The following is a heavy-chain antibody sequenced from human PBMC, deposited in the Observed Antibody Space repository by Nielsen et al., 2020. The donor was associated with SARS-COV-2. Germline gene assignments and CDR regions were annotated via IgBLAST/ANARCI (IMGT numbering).Heavy chain of an antibody. D-gene: IGHD3-9*01. V-gene: IGHV1-46*01. J-gene: IGHJ3*02. Sequence: WVRQAPGQGLEWMGIINPSGGSTSYAQKFQGRVTMTRDTSTSTVYMELSSLRAEDTAVYYCVKDSSGYFDLTEFSAFDIWGQGTMVTVSS. CDR3: VKDSSGYFDLTEFSAFDI. CDR2: INPSGGST.